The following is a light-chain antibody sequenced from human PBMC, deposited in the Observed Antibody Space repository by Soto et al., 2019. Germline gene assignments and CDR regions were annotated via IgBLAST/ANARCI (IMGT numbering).Light chain of an antibody. V-gene: IGKV3-20*01. CDR2: GAS. Sequence: EIVLTQSPGTQSLSPGERATLSGRASQSVSSSYLAWYQQKPGQAPRLLIYGASSRATGIPDRFSGSGSGTDFTLTISRLEPEDFAVYYCQQYGSSPRVTFGPGTKVDIK. CDR3: QQYGSSPRVT. CDR1: QSVSSSY. J-gene: IGKJ3*01.